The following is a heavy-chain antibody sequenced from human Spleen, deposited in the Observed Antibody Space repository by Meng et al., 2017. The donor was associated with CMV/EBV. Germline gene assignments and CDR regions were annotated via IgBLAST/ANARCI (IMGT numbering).Heavy chain of an antibody. Sequence: GSLRLSCTFFGGSISSYYWSWIRQPPGKGLEWIGYIYYSGSTNYNPSLKSRVTISVDTSKNQFSLKLSSVTTADTAVYYCASRYNYYDSSGYYYRWAFDIWGQGTMVTVSS. CDR1: GGSISSYY. CDR3: ASRYNYYDSSGYYYRWAFDI. J-gene: IGHJ3*02. D-gene: IGHD3-22*01. V-gene: IGHV4-59*01. CDR2: IYYSGST.